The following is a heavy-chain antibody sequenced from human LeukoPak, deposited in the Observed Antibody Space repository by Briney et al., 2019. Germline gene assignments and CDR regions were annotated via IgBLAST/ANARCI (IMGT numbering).Heavy chain of an antibody. J-gene: IGHJ4*02. D-gene: IGHD4-17*01. CDR1: GFTFSNAW. CDR3: AKDYGDFGLYYFDY. CDR2: IKSKTDGGTT. Sequence: GGTLRLSCAASGFTFSNAWMSWVRQAPGKGLEWVGRIKSKTDGGTTDYAAPVKGRFTISRDDSKNTLYLQMNSLRAEDTAVYYCAKDYGDFGLYYFDYWGQGTLVTVSS. V-gene: IGHV3-15*01.